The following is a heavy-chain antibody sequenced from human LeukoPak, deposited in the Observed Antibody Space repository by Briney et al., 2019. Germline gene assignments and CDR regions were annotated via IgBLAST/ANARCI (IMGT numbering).Heavy chain of an antibody. CDR1: GGSISGYY. CDR3: ARDRVGATTGPYYFNY. Sequence: PSETLSLTCTVSGGSISGYYWTWIRQPAGKGLEWIGRIYTSGSTNYNPSLKSRITMSVDTSKNQFSLKLSSVTAADTAVYYCARDRVGATTGPYYFNYWGQGTLVTVSS. CDR2: IYTSGST. D-gene: IGHD1-26*01. J-gene: IGHJ4*02. V-gene: IGHV4-4*07.